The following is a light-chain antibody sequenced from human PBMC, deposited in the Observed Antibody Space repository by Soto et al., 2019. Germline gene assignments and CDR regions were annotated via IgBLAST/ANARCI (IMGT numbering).Light chain of an antibody. CDR1: SSNIGSNY. CDR2: RNN. V-gene: IGLV1-47*01. Sequence: QSVLTQPPSASGTAGQRVTISCSGSSSNIGSNYVYWYQQLPGTAPKLLIYRNNQRPSGVPDRFSGSKSGTSASLAISGLRSEDEADYYCAAWDDSLSGSVFVTGPQVTVL. J-gene: IGLJ1*01. CDR3: AAWDDSLSGSV.